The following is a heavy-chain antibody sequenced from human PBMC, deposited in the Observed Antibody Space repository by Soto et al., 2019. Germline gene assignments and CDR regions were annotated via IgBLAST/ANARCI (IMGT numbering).Heavy chain of an antibody. CDR3: ATIPTDSIAVAPYYYYYMDV. CDR1: GFTFSSYG. J-gene: IGHJ6*03. V-gene: IGHV3-30*03. CDR2: ISYDGSNK. D-gene: IGHD6-19*01. Sequence: GGSLRLSCAASGFTFSSYGMHWVRQAPGKGLEWVAVISYDGSNKYYADSVKGRFTISRDNSKNTLYLQMNSLRAEDTAVYYCATIPTDSIAVAPYYYYYMDVWGKGTTVTVSS.